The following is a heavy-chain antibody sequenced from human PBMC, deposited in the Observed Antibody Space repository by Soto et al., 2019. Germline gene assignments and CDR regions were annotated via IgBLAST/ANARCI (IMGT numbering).Heavy chain of an antibody. J-gene: IGHJ6*02. D-gene: IGHD5-18*01. V-gene: IGHV3-7*01. Sequence: GGSLRLSCAASGFTFSSYWMSWVRQAPGKGLEWVANIKQDGSEKYYVDSVKGRFTISRDNAKNSLYLQMNSLRAEDTAVYYCARRYSYGYYYYYGMDVWGQGTTVTVSS. CDR3: ARRYSYGYYYYYGMDV. CDR2: IKQDGSEK. CDR1: GFTFSSYW.